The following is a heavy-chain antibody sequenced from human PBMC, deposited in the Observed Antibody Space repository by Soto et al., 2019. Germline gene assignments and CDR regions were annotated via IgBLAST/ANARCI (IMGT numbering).Heavy chain of an antibody. CDR3: ASGYCGGDCYFYQQSFDY. J-gene: IGHJ4*02. CDR2: INAGNGNT. CDR1: GYTFPSFS. V-gene: IGHV1-3*01. D-gene: IGHD2-21*02. Sequence: GGSIKVSRKGSGYTFPSFSMHLVRPAPRQRVEWMGWINAGNGNTKYSQKFQGRVTITRDTSASTAYMELSSLRSEDTAVYYCASGYCGGDCYFYQQSFDYWGQRTPVTVSS.